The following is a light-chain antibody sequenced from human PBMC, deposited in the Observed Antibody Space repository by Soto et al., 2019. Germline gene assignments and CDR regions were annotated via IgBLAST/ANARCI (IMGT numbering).Light chain of an antibody. Sequence: QSVLTQPASVSGSPGQSITISCTGTSSDVGGYDYVSWYQQHPGKAPKLMIYDVSSRPSGVSNRFSASKSGNTASLTISWLQAEDEADYYCSSYTRSSTEVFGTGTKVTVL. CDR1: SSDVGGYDY. CDR3: SSYTRSSTEV. CDR2: DVS. V-gene: IGLV2-14*01. J-gene: IGLJ1*01.